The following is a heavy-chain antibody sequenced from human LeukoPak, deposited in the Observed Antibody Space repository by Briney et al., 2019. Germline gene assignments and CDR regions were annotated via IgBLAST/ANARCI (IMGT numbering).Heavy chain of an antibody. V-gene: IGHV4-30-4*08. D-gene: IGHD3-22*01. Sequence: SETLSLTCTVSGGSISSGDYYWSWIRQPPGKGLEWIGYIYYSGSTYYNPSLKSRVTISVDTSKNQFSLKLSSVTAADTAVYYCARENPTYYYDSRVFDYWGQGTLVTVSS. CDR1: GGSISSGDYY. CDR2: IYYSGST. J-gene: IGHJ4*02. CDR3: ARENPTYYYDSRVFDY.